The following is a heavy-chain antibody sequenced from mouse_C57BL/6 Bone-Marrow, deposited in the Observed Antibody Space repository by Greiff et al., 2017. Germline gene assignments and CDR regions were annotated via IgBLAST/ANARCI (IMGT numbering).Heavy chain of an antibody. V-gene: IGHV5-6*01. CDR1: GFTFSSYG. D-gene: IGHD2-4*01. J-gene: IGHJ4*01. CDR2: ISSGGSYT. Sequence: EVQLVESGGDLVKPGGSLKLSCAASGFTFSSYGMSWVRQTPDKRLEWVATISSGGSYTYYPDSVKGRFTISRDNAKNTLYLQMSSLKSEDTAMYYCARTYDYYWGQGTSGTVSS. CDR3: ARTYDYY.